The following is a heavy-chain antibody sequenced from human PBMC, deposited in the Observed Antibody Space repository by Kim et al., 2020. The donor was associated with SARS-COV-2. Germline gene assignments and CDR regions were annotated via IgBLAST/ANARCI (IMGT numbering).Heavy chain of an antibody. CDR1: GGSISSYY. D-gene: IGHD2-8*01. CDR3: ARDAISWEMVLGGSSFYYYSGMDV. Sequence: SETLSLTCTVSGGSISSYYWSWIRQPPRQGLEWIGYIYYSGSTNYNPSLKSRVTISVDTSKNQFSLKLSSVTAADTAVYYCARDAISWEMVLGGSSFYYYSGMDVWGQGTTVTVSS. CDR2: IYYSGST. J-gene: IGHJ6*02. V-gene: IGHV4-59*01.